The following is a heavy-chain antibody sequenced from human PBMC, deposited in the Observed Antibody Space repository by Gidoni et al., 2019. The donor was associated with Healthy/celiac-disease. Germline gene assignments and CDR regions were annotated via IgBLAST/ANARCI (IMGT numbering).Heavy chain of an antibody. D-gene: IGHD1-1*01. V-gene: IGHV5-10-1*01. Sequence: EVQLVQSGAEVKKPGESLRISCKGSGYSFTSYWISWVRQMPGKGLEWMGRIDPSDSYTNYSPSSQGHVTISADKSISTAYLQWSSLKASDTAMYYCARQGGTPGTTEGYYYYYYMDVWGKGTTVTVSS. CDR1: GYSFTSYW. J-gene: IGHJ6*03. CDR2: IDPSDSYT. CDR3: ARQGGTPGTTEGYYYYYYMDV.